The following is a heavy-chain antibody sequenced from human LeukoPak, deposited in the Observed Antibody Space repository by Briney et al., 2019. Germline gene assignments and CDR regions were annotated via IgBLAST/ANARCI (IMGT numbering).Heavy chain of an antibody. Sequence: GGSLRLSCAASGFTVSSNYMSWVRQAPGKGLEGGSVIYSGGSTYYADSVKGRFTISRDNSKNTLYLQMNSLRAEDTAVYYCAGRKAVAGAVDYWGQGTLVTVSS. CDR1: GFTVSSNY. V-gene: IGHV3-53*01. J-gene: IGHJ4*02. CDR3: AGRKAVAGAVDY. CDR2: IYSGGST. D-gene: IGHD6-19*01.